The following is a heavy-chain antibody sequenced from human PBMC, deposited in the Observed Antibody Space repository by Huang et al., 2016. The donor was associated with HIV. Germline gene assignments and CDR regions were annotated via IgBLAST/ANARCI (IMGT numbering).Heavy chain of an antibody. D-gene: IGHD3-9*01. CDR3: ATGFDVFFDF. Sequence: QVQLVQSRAEVKKPGASVKVSCEVSEYTLTELSIHWVRQPPGKGLEWMGGLDPEIGVTSYAQKFQCRVTMTEDTSTETAFMELSGLRPEDTAVYYCATGFDVFFDFWGQGTLVTVSS. J-gene: IGHJ4*02. CDR1: EYTLTELS. CDR2: LDPEIGVT. V-gene: IGHV1-24*01.